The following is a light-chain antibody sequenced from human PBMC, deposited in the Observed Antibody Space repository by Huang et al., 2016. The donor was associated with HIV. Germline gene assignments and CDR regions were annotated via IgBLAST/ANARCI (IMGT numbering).Light chain of an antibody. J-gene: IGKJ2*01. CDR2: DAS. CDR3: QQFNNWPRT. Sequence: EIVMTQSPATLSVSPGERATLSCRASQSVSNNLAWYQQKPGRAPRRLVSDASTRATGIPARFGGSGSGTEFTLTISSLQSEDFAVYFCQQFNNWPRTFGQGTKLEIK. CDR1: QSVSNN. V-gene: IGKV3-15*01.